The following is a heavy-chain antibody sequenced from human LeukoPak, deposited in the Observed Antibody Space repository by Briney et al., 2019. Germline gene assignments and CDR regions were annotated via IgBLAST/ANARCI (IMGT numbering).Heavy chain of an antibody. J-gene: IGHJ4*02. V-gene: IGHV1-18*01. CDR2: ISAYNGNT. Sequence: GASVKVSCKASGYTFTSYGISWVRQAPGQGLEWMGWISAYNGNTNYAQKLQGRVTMTTDTSTSTAYMELRSLRSDDTAVYYCARDKSAAGAIYLGSGSMSYWGQGTLVTVSS. CDR1: GYTFTSYG. CDR3: ARDKSAAGAIYLGSGSMSY. D-gene: IGHD6-19*01.